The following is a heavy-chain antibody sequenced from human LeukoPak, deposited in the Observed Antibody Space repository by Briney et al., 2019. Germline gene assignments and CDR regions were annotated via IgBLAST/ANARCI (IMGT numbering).Heavy chain of an antibody. Sequence: SETLSLTCTVSGGSISSYYWSWIRQPPGKGLEWIGYIYYSGSTNYNPSLKIRVTISVDTSKNQFSLKLSSVTAADTAVYYCARARYYDYIWGSYREYYFDYWGQGTLVTVSS. CDR3: ARARYYDYIWGSYREYYFDY. D-gene: IGHD3-16*02. CDR1: GGSISSYY. V-gene: IGHV4-59*01. J-gene: IGHJ4*02. CDR2: IYYSGST.